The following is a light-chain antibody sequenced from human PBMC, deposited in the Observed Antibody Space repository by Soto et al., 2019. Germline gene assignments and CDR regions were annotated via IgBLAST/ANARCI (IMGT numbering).Light chain of an antibody. J-gene: IGKJ2*03. CDR2: DAS. CDR1: QGMDKW. Sequence: DIHLTQSPSTLSASVGDRVTITCRASQGMDKWLAWYQQKLGKAPELLIHDASSLESGVPSRFSGSGSGTEFTLTITSLQPDDFATYYCQQYNHYYSFGQGTKLEIK. CDR3: QQYNHYYS. V-gene: IGKV1-5*01.